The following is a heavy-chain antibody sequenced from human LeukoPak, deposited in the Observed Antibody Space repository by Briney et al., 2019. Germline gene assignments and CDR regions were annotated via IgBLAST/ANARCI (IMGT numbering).Heavy chain of an antibody. V-gene: IGHV3-21*01. D-gene: IGHD3-10*01. CDR2: ISSSSSYI. CDR3: ATDQFGELFFDY. J-gene: IGHJ4*02. Sequence: PGGSLRLSCAASGFTFSSYSMNWVRRAPGKGLEWVSSISSSSSYIYYADSVKGRFTISRDNAKNSLYLQMNSLRAEDTAVYYCATDQFGELFFDYWGQGTLVTVSS. CDR1: GFTFSSYS.